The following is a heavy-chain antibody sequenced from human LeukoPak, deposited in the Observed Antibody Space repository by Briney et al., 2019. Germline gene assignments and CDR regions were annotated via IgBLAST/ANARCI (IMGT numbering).Heavy chain of an antibody. Sequence: ASVKVSCKASGYTFTSYGISWVRQAPGQGLEWMGWISAYNGNTNYAQKLQGRVTMTTDTSTSTAYMELRSLRSDDTAVYYCARDRPGEWELLGYVLYWGQGTLVTVSS. CDR1: GYTFTSYG. J-gene: IGHJ4*02. CDR3: ARDRPGEWELLGYVLY. CDR2: ISAYNGNT. V-gene: IGHV1-18*01. D-gene: IGHD1-26*01.